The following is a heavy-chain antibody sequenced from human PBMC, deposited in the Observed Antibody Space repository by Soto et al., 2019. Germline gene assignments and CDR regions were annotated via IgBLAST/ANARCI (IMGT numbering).Heavy chain of an antibody. V-gene: IGHV5-51*01. CDR1: GYSFTSYW. J-gene: IGHJ4*02. CDR3: ARNGKADYYDSSGSSVDY. CDR2: IYPGDSDT. Sequence: EVQLVQSGAEVKKPGESLKISCKGSGYSFTSYWIGWVRQMPGKGLEWMGIIYPGDSDTRYSPSFQGQVTISADKSISTAYLQWSSLKASDTAMYYCARNGKADYYDSSGSSVDYWGQGTLVTVSS. D-gene: IGHD3-22*01.